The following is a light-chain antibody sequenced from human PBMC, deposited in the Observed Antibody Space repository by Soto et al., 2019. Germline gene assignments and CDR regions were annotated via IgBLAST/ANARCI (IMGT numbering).Light chain of an antibody. CDR2: GAS. Sequence: TQSPATLSVSPGEGATLSCRASENVDTNLVWYQQKPGQAPRLLIYGASTRATGVPGRFSGTGSGTEFTLTISSLQSEDSAVYYCQQYNHWWTFGQGTKVDIK. V-gene: IGKV3-15*01. CDR1: ENVDTN. CDR3: QQYNHWWT. J-gene: IGKJ1*01.